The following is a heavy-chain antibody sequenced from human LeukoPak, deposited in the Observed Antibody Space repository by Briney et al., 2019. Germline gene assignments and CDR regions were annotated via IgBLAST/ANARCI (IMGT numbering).Heavy chain of an antibody. CDR2: INTNTGNP. CDR3: ARGTPMGELSF. J-gene: IGHJ4*02. V-gene: IGHV7-4-1*02. CDR1: GYTFTSYA. D-gene: IGHD3-16*02. Sequence: ASVKVSCKASGYTFTSYAMHWVRQAPGQGLEWMGWINTNTGNPTYAQGFPGRFVFPLDTSVSTAYLQMSSLKAEDTAVYYCARGTPMGELSFWGQGTLVTVSS.